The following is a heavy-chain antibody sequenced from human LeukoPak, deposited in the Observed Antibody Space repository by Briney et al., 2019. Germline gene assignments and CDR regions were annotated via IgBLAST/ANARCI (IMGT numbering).Heavy chain of an antibody. CDR3: AAGYDSSGYYVRYFEY. D-gene: IGHD3-22*01. Sequence: GRSLRLSCAASGFSFDDYAMHWLRQAPGKGLEWVSGINWNSGIIGYADSVKGRFTISRDNVKNSLYLQMNSLRTEDTALYYCAAGYDSSGYYVRYFEYWGQGTLVTVSS. V-gene: IGHV3-9*01. J-gene: IGHJ4*02. CDR2: INWNSGII. CDR1: GFSFDDYA.